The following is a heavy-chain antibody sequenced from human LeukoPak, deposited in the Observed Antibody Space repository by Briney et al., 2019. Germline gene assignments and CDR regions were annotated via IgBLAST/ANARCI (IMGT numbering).Heavy chain of an antibody. Sequence: GGSLRLSCAASGFTFSSYEMNWVRQAPGKGLEWVSYISSSGSTIYYADSVKGRLTISRDNAKNSLYLQMNSLRSEDTAVYYCARARQGFGELLSPFDYWGQGTLVTVSS. J-gene: IGHJ4*02. CDR3: ARARQGFGELLSPFDY. CDR2: ISSSGSTI. CDR1: GFTFSSYE. V-gene: IGHV3-48*03. D-gene: IGHD3-10*01.